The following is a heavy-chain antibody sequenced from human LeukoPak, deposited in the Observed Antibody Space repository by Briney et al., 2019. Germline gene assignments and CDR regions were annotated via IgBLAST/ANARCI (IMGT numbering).Heavy chain of an antibody. J-gene: IGHJ4*02. V-gene: IGHV3-33*01. Sequence: PGRSLRLSCAASGFTFSSYGMHWVRQAPGKGLEWVAVIRYDGSNKYYADSVKGRFTISRDNSKNTLYLQMNSLRAEDTAVYYCARDMQNYYDSSGYIGYFDYWGRGTLVTVSS. CDR1: GFTFSSYG. CDR2: IRYDGSNK. CDR3: ARDMQNYYDSSGYIGYFDY. D-gene: IGHD3-22*01.